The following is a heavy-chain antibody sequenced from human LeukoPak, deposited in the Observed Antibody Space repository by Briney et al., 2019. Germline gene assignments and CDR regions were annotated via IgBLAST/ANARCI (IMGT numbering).Heavy chain of an antibody. CDR2: ISGGGGST. D-gene: IGHD3-22*01. CDR1: GFTFSSYA. V-gene: IGHV3-23*01. J-gene: IGHJ4*02. Sequence: AGGSLRLSCAASGFTFSSYAMSWVRQAPGKGLEWVSAISGGGGSTYYADSVKGRFTISRDNSKNTLYLHMNSLRAEDTAVYYCAKVGGNYYDSSGYSYSMTPDYWGQGTLVTVSS. CDR3: AKVGGNYYDSSGYSYSMTPDY.